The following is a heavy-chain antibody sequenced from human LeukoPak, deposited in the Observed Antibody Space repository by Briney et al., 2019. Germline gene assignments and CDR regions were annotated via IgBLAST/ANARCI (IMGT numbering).Heavy chain of an antibody. CDR2: INHSGST. J-gene: IGHJ6*02. V-gene: IGHV4-34*01. CDR3: ARGLKGYYYYGMDV. CDR1: GGSFSGYY. Sequence: SETLSLTCTVYGGSFSGYYWSWIRQPPGKGLEWIGEINHSGSTNYNPSLKSRVTISVDTSKNQFSLKLSSVTAADTAVYYCARGLKGYYYYGMDVWGQGTTVTVSS.